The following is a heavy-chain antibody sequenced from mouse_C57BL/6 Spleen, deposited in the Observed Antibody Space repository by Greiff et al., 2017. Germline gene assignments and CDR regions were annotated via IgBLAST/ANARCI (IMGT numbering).Heavy chain of an antibody. D-gene: IGHD1-1*01. Sequence: QVQLKRPGAELVMPGASVKLSCKASGYTFTSYWMHWVKQRPGQGLEWIGEIDPSDSYTNYNQKFKGKSTLTVDKSSSTAYMQLSSLTSEDSAVYYCARKDGRGWFAYWGQGTLVTVSA. V-gene: IGHV1-69*01. CDR1: GYTFTSYW. CDR2: IDPSDSYT. CDR3: ARKDGRGWFAY. J-gene: IGHJ3*01.